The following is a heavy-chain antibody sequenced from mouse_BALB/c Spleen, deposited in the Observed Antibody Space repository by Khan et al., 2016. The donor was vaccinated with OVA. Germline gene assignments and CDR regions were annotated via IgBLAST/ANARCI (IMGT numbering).Heavy chain of an antibody. V-gene: IGHV2-6-7*01. Sequence: QVQLKESGPGLVTPSQSLSITCTVSGFSLTGYGVNWVRQPPGKGLEWLGMIWGDGRTDYNSALKSRLNLNKDNSKSQVFLKMNSLQTDDTSRNYYARAYNGNYSEAMDYWVQATSATVS. J-gene: IGHJ4*01. CDR3: ARAYNGNYSEAMDY. CDR2: IWGDGRT. CDR1: GFSLTGYG. D-gene: IGHD2-10*01.